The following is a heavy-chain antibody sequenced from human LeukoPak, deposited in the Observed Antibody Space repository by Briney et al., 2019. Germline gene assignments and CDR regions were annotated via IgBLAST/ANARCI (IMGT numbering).Heavy chain of an antibody. V-gene: IGHV3-43*01. CDR2: ITWDGGST. CDR1: GFTFDDST. D-gene: IGHD6-13*01. Sequence: GGSLRLSCAASGFTFDDSTMHWVRQGPGKGLEWVSLITWDGGSTYYADSVKGRFTISRDNSKNSLYLQMSSLRTEDTALYYCVKQAAGLLNYYMDVWGKGTTVTVSS. CDR3: VKQAAGLLNYYMDV. J-gene: IGHJ6*03.